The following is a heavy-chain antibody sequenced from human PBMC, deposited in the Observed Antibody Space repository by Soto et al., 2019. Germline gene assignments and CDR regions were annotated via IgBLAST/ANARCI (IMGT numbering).Heavy chain of an antibody. CDR2: IIPIFGTA. CDR3: ALAASTIFGVVIPYYYYYGMDV. V-gene: IGHV1-69*06. Sequence: QGLEWMGGIIPIFGTANYAQKFQGRVTITADKSTSTAYMELSSLRSEDTAVYYCALAASTIFGVVIPYYYYYGMDVWGQGTTVTVSS. D-gene: IGHD3-3*01. J-gene: IGHJ6*02.